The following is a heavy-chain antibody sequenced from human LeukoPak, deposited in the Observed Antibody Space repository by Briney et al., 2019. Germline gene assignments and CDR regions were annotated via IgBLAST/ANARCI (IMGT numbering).Heavy chain of an antibody. Sequence: PSETLSLTCTVSGGSVSSGFYYWSWIRQPPGKGLEWIGYIYYSGNTNYNPSLKSRVSISVDTSKNKFSLKLTSVTAADTAVYYCASTMGATTLGDYYYYGMDVWGQGTTVTVPS. CDR1: GGSVSSGFYY. J-gene: IGHJ6*02. V-gene: IGHV4-61*01. CDR3: ASTMGATTLGDYYYYGMDV. CDR2: IYYSGNT. D-gene: IGHD1-26*01.